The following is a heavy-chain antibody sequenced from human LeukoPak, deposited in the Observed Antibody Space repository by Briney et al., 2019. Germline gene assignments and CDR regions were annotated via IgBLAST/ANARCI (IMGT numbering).Heavy chain of an antibody. CDR3: ARDNSVRDEAWWFSP. CDR1: GYTFTSNY. Sequence: ASVKVSCKSFGYTFTSNYMHWVRQAPGQGPEWMRVISPSGASTTYAQTFQGRVTLTRDMSTSTDYLELSSLRSEDTAVYYCARDNSVRDEAWWFSPWGQGTLVTVSS. CDR2: ISPSGAST. V-gene: IGHV1-46*01. D-gene: IGHD5-24*01. J-gene: IGHJ5*02.